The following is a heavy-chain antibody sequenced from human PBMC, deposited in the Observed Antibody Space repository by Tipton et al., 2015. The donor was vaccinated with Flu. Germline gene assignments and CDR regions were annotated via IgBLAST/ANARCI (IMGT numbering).Heavy chain of an antibody. CDR2: IYYSGST. Sequence: TLSLTCTVSGGSISSYYWSWIRQPPGKGLEWIGYIYYSGSTNYNPSLKSRVTISVDTSKNQFSLKLSSVTAADTAVYYCARAPESVVGATVFDYWGQGTLFSVSS. V-gene: IGHV4-59*01. J-gene: IGHJ4*02. CDR3: ARAPESVVGATVFDY. D-gene: IGHD1-26*01. CDR1: GGSISSYY.